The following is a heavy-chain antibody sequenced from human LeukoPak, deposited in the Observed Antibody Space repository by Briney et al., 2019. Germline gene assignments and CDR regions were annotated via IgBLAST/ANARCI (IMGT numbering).Heavy chain of an antibody. CDR3: ARSGVAATPRTSDC. J-gene: IGHJ4*02. Sequence: GGSLRLSCAASGFPLTNYAISWVRQAPGKGLEWVSAISASGSTYYADSVKGHFTISRDNSRDTLYLQMNSLRAEDTAVYYCARSGVAATPRTSDCWGQGTLVTVSS. CDR1: GFPLTNYA. V-gene: IGHV3-23*01. D-gene: IGHD2-15*01. CDR2: ISASGST.